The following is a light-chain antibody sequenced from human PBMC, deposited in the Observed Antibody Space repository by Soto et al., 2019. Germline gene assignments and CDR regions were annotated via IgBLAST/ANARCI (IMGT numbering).Light chain of an antibody. CDR1: SSDVGGYNY. CDR3: SSYSGTNYHYV. CDR2: EVS. J-gene: IGLJ1*01. Sequence: QAALTQPPSASGSFGQSVTISCTGTSSDVGGYNYVSWYQQHPGKAPKLMIYEVSERPSGFPDRFSGSKSGNTASLTVSGLQADDDDDYYCSSYSGTNYHYVFGTGTKLTVL. V-gene: IGLV2-8*01.